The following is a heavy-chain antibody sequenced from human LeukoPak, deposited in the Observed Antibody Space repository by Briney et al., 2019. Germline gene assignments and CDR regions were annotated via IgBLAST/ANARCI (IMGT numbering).Heavy chain of an antibody. V-gene: IGHV4-39*01. Sequence: PSETLSLSCTVSGGSFDNSYCWTWVRPPPGKGPEWIATIYSSEFTYYNPSVRRRVTISGDRSKNLFSLRLSSVTAADTAVYYCARGSDDYKLGNYWGQGTLVTVSS. D-gene: IGHD5-24*01. J-gene: IGHJ4*02. CDR2: IYSSEFT. CDR1: GGSFDNSYC. CDR3: ARGSDDYKLGNY.